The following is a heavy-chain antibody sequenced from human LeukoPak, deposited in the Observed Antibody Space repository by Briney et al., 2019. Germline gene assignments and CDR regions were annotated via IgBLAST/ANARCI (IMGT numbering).Heavy chain of an antibody. V-gene: IGHV1-18*01. Sequence: ASVKVSCKASGYTFTSYGISWVRQAPGQGLEWMGWISAYNGNTNYAQKLQGRVTMTTDTSTSTAYMELRSLRSDDTAVYYCARATRPDTAMAPFDYWGQGTLVTVSS. CDR3: ARATRPDTAMAPFDY. D-gene: IGHD5-18*01. CDR2: ISAYNGNT. CDR1: GYTFTSYG. J-gene: IGHJ4*02.